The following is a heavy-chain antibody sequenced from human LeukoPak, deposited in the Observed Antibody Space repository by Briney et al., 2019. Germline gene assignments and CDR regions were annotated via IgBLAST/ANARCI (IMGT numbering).Heavy chain of an antibody. CDR1: GYTFTSYY. Sequence: VASVKVSCKASGYTFTSYYMHWVRQAPGQGLEWMGIVNPSGGSTSYAQKFQGRVTMTRDMSTSTVYMELSSLRSEDTAVYYCARAPRGSWFDPWGQGTLVTVSS. J-gene: IGHJ5*02. CDR3: ARAPRGSWFDP. V-gene: IGHV1-46*01. D-gene: IGHD3-10*01. CDR2: VNPSGGST.